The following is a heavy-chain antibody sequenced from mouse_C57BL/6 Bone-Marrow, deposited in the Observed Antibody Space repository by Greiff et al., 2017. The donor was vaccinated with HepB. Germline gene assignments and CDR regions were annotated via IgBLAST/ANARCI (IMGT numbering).Heavy chain of an antibody. CDR1: GYTFTSYW. CDR2: IYPGSGST. Sequence: QVQLQQPGAELVKPGASVKMSCKASGYTFTSYWITWVKQRPGQGLEWIGDIYPGSGSTNYNEKFKSKATLTVDTSSSTAYMQLSSLTSEDSAVYYCAREYITTVVAPYWYFDVWGTGTTVTVSS. J-gene: IGHJ1*03. CDR3: AREYITTVVAPYWYFDV. D-gene: IGHD1-1*01. V-gene: IGHV1-55*01.